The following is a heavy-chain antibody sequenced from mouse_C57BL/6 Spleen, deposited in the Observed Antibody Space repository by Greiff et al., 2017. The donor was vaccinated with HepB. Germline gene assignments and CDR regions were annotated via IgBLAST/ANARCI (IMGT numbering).Heavy chain of an antibody. CDR3: ARRGYGCYFDY. V-gene: IGHV1-26*01. J-gene: IGHJ2*01. CDR2: INPNNGGT. Sequence: VQLQQSGPELVKPGASVKISCKASGFTFTDYYMNWVKQSHGKSLEWIGDINPNNGGTSYNQKFKGKATLTVDKSASTANMELRSLTSEDSAVYYCARRGYGCYFDYWGKGTTLTVSS. D-gene: IGHD2-10*02. CDR1: GFTFTDYY.